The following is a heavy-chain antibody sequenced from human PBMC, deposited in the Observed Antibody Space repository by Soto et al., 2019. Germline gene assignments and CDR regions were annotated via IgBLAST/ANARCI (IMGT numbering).Heavy chain of an antibody. Sequence: EVQLLESGAGLVQPGGSLRLSCAASGFTFSSYAMSWVRQAPGKGLEWVSGISTSGDSTYYADSVKGRFTISRDNSKDTLYLQMNSLRAGDTAVYYCAINSRYCSSTSCYADGGQGTLVTVSS. CDR3: AINSRYCSSTSCYAD. V-gene: IGHV3-23*01. D-gene: IGHD2-2*01. J-gene: IGHJ4*02. CDR2: ISTSGDST. CDR1: GFTFSSYA.